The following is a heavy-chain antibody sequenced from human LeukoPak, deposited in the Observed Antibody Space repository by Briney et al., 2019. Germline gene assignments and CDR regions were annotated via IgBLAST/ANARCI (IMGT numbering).Heavy chain of an antibody. D-gene: IGHD2-2*01. J-gene: IGHJ5*02. Sequence: SVKASCKASGGTFSSYAISWVRQAPGQGLEWMGGIIPIFGTANYAQKFQGRVTITTDESTSTAYMELSSLRSEDTAVYYCARDQYQDCSSTSCYRGWFDPWGQGTLVTVSS. CDR3: ARDQYQDCSSTSCYRGWFDP. CDR1: GGTFSSYA. V-gene: IGHV1-69*05. CDR2: IIPIFGTA.